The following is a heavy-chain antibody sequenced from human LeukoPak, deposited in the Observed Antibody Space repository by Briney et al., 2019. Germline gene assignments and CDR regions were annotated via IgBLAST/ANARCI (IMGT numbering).Heavy chain of an antibody. Sequence: GGSLRLSCAASGFTFSSYAVSWVRQSLGKGLKWVSGISGRGESTYYADSVKGRFTISRDHSKNTVYLQMNSLRAEDTALYYCAASLDLAVYGIDYWGQGTLVTVSS. D-gene: IGHD2-8*02. V-gene: IGHV3-23*01. CDR3: AASLDLAVYGIDY. J-gene: IGHJ4*02. CDR2: ISGRGEST. CDR1: GFTFSSYA.